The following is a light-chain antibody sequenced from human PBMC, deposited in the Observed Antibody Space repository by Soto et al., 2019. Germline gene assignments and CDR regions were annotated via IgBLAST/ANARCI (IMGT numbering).Light chain of an antibody. CDR3: CSYGGSYTWV. Sequence: QSALTQPRSVSGSPGQSVTISCTGTSGDVGGYNFVSWYQQHPGKAPTLMIFDVSQRPSGVPDRFSGSKSGNTASLTISGLQADDEADYYCCSYGGSYTWVFGAGTKLTVL. CDR2: DVS. CDR1: SGDVGGYNF. J-gene: IGLJ3*02. V-gene: IGLV2-11*01.